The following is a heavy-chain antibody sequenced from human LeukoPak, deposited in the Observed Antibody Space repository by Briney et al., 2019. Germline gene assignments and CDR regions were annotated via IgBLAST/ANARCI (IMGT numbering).Heavy chain of an antibody. J-gene: IGHJ4*02. D-gene: IGHD6-13*01. CDR2: ISYDATNK. CDR3: ARDHSSSWYEFDY. Sequence: GGSLRLSCAASGFTFSRYAMHWVRQAPGKGLEWVAIISYDATNKYYADSVKGRFTISRDNSKNTLYLQMNSLRAEDTAVYYCARDHSSSWYEFDYWGQGTLVTVSS. CDR1: GFTFSRYA. V-gene: IGHV3-30-3*01.